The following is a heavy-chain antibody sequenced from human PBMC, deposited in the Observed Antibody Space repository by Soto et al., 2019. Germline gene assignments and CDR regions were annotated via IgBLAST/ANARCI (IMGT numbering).Heavy chain of an antibody. Sequence: GGSLSLSCAASGFTFSSYAMHWVRQAPGKGLEWVAVISYDGSNKYYADSVKGRFTISRDNSKNTLYLQMNSLRAEDTAVYYCEFPWFAPGGRGPLATV. J-gene: IGHJ5*02. V-gene: IGHV3-30-3*01. CDR3: EFPWFAP. CDR1: GFTFSSYA. CDR2: ISYDGSNK.